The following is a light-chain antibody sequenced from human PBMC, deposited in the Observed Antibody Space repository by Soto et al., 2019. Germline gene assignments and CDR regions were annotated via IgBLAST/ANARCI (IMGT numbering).Light chain of an antibody. CDR1: QSVFSS. V-gene: IGKV3-15*01. CDR3: QQYHNWPA. Sequence: EVVMTQSPATLSVSPVERATLSCMASQSVFSSLAWYQHKPGQAPRLLIYGAATRATGIPARFSGSGSGTEFTLTISSLQSDDIAVYYCQQYHNWPAFGQGTKVDIK. CDR2: GAA. J-gene: IGKJ1*01.